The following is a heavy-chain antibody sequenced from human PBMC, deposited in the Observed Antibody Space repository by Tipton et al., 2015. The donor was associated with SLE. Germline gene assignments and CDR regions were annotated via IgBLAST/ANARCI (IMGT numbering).Heavy chain of an antibody. Sequence: QLVQSGAEVKKPGASVKVPCKASGYTFTSYGISWVRQAPGQGLEWMGWISAYNGNTNYAQKLQGRVTMTTDTSTSTAYMELRSLRSDDTAVYYCARSFFFWSGYYPSPWLDYWGQGTLVTVSS. J-gene: IGHJ4*02. D-gene: IGHD3-3*01. CDR2: ISAYNGNT. CDR1: GYTFTSYG. V-gene: IGHV1-18*01. CDR3: ARSFFFWSGYYPSPWLDY.